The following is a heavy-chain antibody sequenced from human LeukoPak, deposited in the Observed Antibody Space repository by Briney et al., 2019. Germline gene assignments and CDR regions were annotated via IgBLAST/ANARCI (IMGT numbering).Heavy chain of an antibody. D-gene: IGHD5-18*01. CDR2: IKQDGSEK. J-gene: IGHJ1*01. Sequence: PGGAPRLSRAASGFTFCSYLVSWVRPGPGEGVEWVANIKQDGSEKYYVDSVKGRFTISRDNAKNSLYLQMNSLRAEDTAVYYCARSLQLWFFGHEYFQHWGQGTLVTVSS. V-gene: IGHV3-7*03. CDR3: ARSLQLWFFGHEYFQH. CDR1: GFTFCSYL.